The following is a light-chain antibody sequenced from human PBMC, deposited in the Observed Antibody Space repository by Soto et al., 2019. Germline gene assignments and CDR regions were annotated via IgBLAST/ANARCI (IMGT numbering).Light chain of an antibody. V-gene: IGKV3-15*01. J-gene: IGKJ1*01. CDR3: QHYNNWHPLWT. Sequence: EIVMTQSPVTLSVSPGERATLSCRASQSVGSNLAWYQQKPGQAPRLLIYGASSRATGIPARFSASGSGTEFTLTISGRQSEDFAVYSCQHYNNWHPLWTFGKGTKVEIK. CDR1: QSVGSN. CDR2: GAS.